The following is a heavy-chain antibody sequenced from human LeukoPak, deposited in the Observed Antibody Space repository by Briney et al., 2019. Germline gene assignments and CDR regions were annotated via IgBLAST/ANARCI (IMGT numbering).Heavy chain of an antibody. D-gene: IGHD4-17*01. CDR1: GYTFTGYY. J-gene: IGHJ1*01. CDR3: ARGSDGDYVGAATFQP. V-gene: IGHV1-2*02. Sequence: ASVKLSCKASGYTFTGYYMHWVRQAPGQVLEWMGWINPNSSGTNYAQKFQGRVTMTRDTSISTAYIALSRLTSDDTAVYYRARGSDGDYVGAATFQPWGQGTLVTVSS. CDR2: INPNSSGT.